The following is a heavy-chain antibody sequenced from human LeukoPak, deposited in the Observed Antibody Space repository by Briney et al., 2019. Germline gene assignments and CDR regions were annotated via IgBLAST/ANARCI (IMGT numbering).Heavy chain of an antibody. CDR3: ARLYGVAAAGTKGSYYYYYYMDV. CDR1: GVSISSSYSY. V-gene: IGHV4-39*07. Sequence: SETLSLTCTVSGVSISSSYSYWGWIRQPPVKGLEWIGEINHSGSTNYNPSLKSRVTISVDTSKNQFSLKLSSVTAADTAVYYCARLYGVAAAGTKGSYYYYYYMDVWGKGTTVTISS. CDR2: INHSGST. J-gene: IGHJ6*03. D-gene: IGHD6-13*01.